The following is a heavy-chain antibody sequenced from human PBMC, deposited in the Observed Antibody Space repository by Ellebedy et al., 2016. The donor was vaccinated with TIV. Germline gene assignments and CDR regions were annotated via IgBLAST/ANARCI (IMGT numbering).Heavy chain of an antibody. CDR1: GGSISSYY. V-gene: IGHV4-59*13. Sequence: SETLSLXXTVSGGSISSYYWSWIRQPPGKGLEWIGYIYYSGSTNYNPSLKSRVTISVDTSKNQFSLKLSSVTAADTAVYYCARIPRDSYGQVEGFDYWGQGTLVTVSS. D-gene: IGHD5-18*01. J-gene: IGHJ4*02. CDR2: IYYSGST. CDR3: ARIPRDSYGQVEGFDY.